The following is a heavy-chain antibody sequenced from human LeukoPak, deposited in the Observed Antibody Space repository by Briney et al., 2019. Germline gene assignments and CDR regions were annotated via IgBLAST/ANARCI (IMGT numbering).Heavy chain of an antibody. V-gene: IGHV1-69*13. D-gene: IGHD2-21*02. J-gene: IGHJ4*02. CDR3: ARDLGDPNGY. CDR2: IIPIFGTA. Sequence: ASVNVSCKASGGTFSSYAISWVRQAPGQGLEWMGGIIPIFGTANYAQKFQGRVTITADESTSTAYMELSSLRSEDTAVYYCARDLGDPNGYWGQGTLVTVSS. CDR1: GGTFSSYA.